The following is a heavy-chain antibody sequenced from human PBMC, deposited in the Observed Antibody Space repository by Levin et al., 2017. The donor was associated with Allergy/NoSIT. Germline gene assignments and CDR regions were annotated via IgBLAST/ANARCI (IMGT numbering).Heavy chain of an antibody. CDR2: ISGSGGST. Sequence: LSLTCAASGFTFSSYAMSWVRQAPGKGLEWVSAISGSGGSTYYADSVKGRFTTSRDNSKNTLYLQMNSLRAEDTAVYYCAKVVVTSYYFDYWGQGTLVTVSS. D-gene: IGHD2-21*01. V-gene: IGHV3-23*01. CDR1: GFTFSSYA. J-gene: IGHJ4*02. CDR3: AKVVVTSYYFDY.